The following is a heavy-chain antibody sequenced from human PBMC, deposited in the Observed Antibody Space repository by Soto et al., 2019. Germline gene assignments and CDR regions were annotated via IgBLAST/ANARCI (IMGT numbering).Heavy chain of an antibody. CDR3: VSDGTKTLRDWFDP. Sequence: ETLSLTCTVSGASISGFYWSWIRKAAGKGLEWIGRIYATGTTDYNPSLKRRVMMSVDTSKKQFSLKLRSVTAADTAAYYCVSDGTKTLRDWFDPWGQGMSVTVSS. CDR2: IYATGTT. J-gene: IGHJ5*02. V-gene: IGHV4-4*07. CDR1: GASISGFY. D-gene: IGHD1-1*01.